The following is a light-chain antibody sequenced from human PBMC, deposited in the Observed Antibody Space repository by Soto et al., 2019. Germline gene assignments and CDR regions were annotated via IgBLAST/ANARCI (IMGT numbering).Light chain of an antibody. V-gene: IGLV2-8*01. CDR3: SSYAGSNSVL. CDR1: SSDVGGYNY. Sequence: QSALTQPPSASGSPGQSVTISCTGTSSDVGGYNYVSWYQQHPGKAPKLMIYDVNKRPSGVPDRFSGSKSGNTASLTVSGLQAEDEAHYYCSSYAGSNSVLFGGGTKLTVL. CDR2: DVN. J-gene: IGLJ2*01.